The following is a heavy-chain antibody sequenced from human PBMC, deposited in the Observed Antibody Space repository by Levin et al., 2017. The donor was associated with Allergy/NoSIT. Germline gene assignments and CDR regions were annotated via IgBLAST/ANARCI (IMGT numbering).Heavy chain of an antibody. V-gene: IGHV3-30*18. J-gene: IGHJ4*02. CDR3: AKGTTVVKWAYYFDY. Sequence: GESLKISCAASGFTFSSYGMHWVRQAPGKGLEWVAVISYDGSNKYYADSVKGRFTISRDNSKNTLYLQMNSLRAEDTAVYYCAKGTTVVKWAYYFDYWGQGTLVTVSS. D-gene: IGHD4-23*01. CDR1: GFTFSSYG. CDR2: ISYDGSNK.